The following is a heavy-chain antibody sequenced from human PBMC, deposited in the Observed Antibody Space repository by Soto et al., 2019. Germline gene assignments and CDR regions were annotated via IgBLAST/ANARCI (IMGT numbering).Heavy chain of an antibody. D-gene: IGHD5-12*01. CDR2: IYHSGST. CDR1: GGSISSGGYS. V-gene: IGHV4-30-2*01. J-gene: IGHJ4*02. CDR3: ARGCSGYDDGGLDY. Sequence: QLQLQESGSGLVKPSQTLSLTCAVSGGSISSGGYSWSWIRQPPGKGLEWIGYIYHSGSTYYNPSLWRRVAISVDRSKHQFSLKLSSVTAADTAVYCCARGCSGYDDGGLDYWGQGTLVTVSS.